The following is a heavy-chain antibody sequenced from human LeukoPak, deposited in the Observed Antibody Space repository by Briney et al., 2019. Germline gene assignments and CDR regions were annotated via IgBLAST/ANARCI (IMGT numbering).Heavy chain of an antibody. CDR1: GYSFTSYW. V-gene: IGHV5-51*01. D-gene: IGHD6-13*01. CDR2: IYPGDSDT. J-gene: IGHJ3*02. CDR3: ARALGQIAAAGTKAFDI. Sequence: GESLKISCKGSGYSFTSYWIGWVRQMPGKGLEWMGIIYPGDSDTRYSPSFQGQVTISADKSISTAYLQWSSLKASDTAMYYCARALGQIAAAGTKAFDIWGQGTMVTVSS.